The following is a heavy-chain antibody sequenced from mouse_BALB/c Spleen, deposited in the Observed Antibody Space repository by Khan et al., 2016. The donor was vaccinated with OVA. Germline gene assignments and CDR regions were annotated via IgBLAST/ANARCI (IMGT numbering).Heavy chain of an antibody. CDR2: INPSTGYT. CDR1: GYTFIIYW. D-gene: IGHD3-1*01. CDR3: ERRGFGLHFDY. J-gene: IGHJ2*01. Sequence: VQLKESGAELAKPGASVKLSCKASGYTFIIYWILWVKQRPGQGLEWIGYINPSTGYTEYNQNFKDKATLTADKSSSTAYMQLSSLTSEDSAVFFCERRGFGLHFDYWGRRTTLTVSS. V-gene: IGHV1-7*01.